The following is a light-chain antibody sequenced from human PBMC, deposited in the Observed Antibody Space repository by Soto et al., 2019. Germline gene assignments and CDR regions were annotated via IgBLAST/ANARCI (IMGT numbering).Light chain of an antibody. CDR3: QQYDSYPLT. CDR2: QAS. Sequence: DIQMTQSPSTLSASVEDGVTITCRASQSIRSWLAWYQQKPGKGPQLLTYQASSLESGVPSRFSGGGSGTEFTITISTLQPDDFATYYCQQYDSYPLTFGGGTKVEIK. V-gene: IGKV1-5*03. J-gene: IGKJ4*01. CDR1: QSIRSW.